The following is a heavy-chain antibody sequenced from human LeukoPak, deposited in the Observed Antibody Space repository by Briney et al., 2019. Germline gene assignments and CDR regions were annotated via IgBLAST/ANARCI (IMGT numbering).Heavy chain of an antibody. Sequence: SQTLSLTCVIPGDSVSSNIAAWNWIRQSPSRGLELLGRTYYRSKWYTEYVGFVKSRITINPDTSKNQFSLQLNSVTPEDTAVYYCARGGYGTFDIWGQGTMVTVSS. CDR1: GDSVSSNIAA. CDR3: ARGGYGTFDI. J-gene: IGHJ3*02. CDR2: TYYRSKWYT. D-gene: IGHD3-22*01. V-gene: IGHV6-1*01.